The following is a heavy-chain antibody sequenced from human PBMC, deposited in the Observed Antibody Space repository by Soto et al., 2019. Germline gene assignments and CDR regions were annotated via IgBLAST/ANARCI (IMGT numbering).Heavy chain of an antibody. CDR2: TYYRSKWYN. V-gene: IGHV6-1*01. J-gene: IGHJ6*02. CDR1: GDSVSSNSAA. D-gene: IGHD3-9*01. CDR3: AREGGQGLRFFDGWRDTGMDV. Sequence: QVQLQQSGPGLVKPSQTLSLTCAISGDSVSSNSAAWNWIRQSPSRGLEWPGRTYYRSKWYNDYAVSVKSRITINPDTSKNQFSLQLNSVTPEDTAVYYCAREGGQGLRFFDGWRDTGMDVWGQGTTVTVSS.